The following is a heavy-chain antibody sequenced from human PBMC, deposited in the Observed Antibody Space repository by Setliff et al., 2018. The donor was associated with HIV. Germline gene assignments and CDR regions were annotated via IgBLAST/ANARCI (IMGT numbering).Heavy chain of an antibody. CDR2: IIPILGIA. CDR1: GGTFSSYA. CDR3: ARGLSGSFDY. V-gene: IGHV1-69*10. J-gene: IGHJ4*02. D-gene: IGHD1-26*01. Sequence: GASVKVSCKASGGTFSSYAISWVRQAPGQGLEWMGGIIPILGIANYAQKFQGRVTITADESTSTAYMELSSLRSEDTAVYYCARGLSGSFDYWGQGTLVTVSS.